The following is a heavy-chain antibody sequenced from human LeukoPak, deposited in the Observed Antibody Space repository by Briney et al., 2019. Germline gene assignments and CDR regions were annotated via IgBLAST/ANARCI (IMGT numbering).Heavy chain of an antibody. V-gene: IGHV4-38-2*02. D-gene: IGHD6-19*01. Sequence: SETLSLTCTVSGYSISSGYYWGWIRQPPGKGLEWIGSIYHSGSTYYNPSLKSRVTISVDTSKNQFSLKLSSVTAADTAVYYCARGGWDSSYYYYYMDVWGKGTTVTISS. CDR2: IYHSGST. CDR1: GYSISSGYY. CDR3: ARGGWDSSYYYYYMDV. J-gene: IGHJ6*03.